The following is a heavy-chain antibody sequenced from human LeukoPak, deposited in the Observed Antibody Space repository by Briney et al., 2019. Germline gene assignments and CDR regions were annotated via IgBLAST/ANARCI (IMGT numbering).Heavy chain of an antibody. CDR1: GVTVSSNY. V-gene: IGHV3-66*04. CDR3: ARLRGEAGTHLSYDY. D-gene: IGHD1-1*01. Sequence: PGGSLRLSCAASGVTVSSNYMTWVRQAPGKGLEWVSVIYSGGNTYYADSVKGRFTISRDNSKNTLHLQMNSLRVEDTAVYYCARLRGEAGTHLSYDYWGRGTLVTVSS. J-gene: IGHJ4*02. CDR2: IYSGGNT.